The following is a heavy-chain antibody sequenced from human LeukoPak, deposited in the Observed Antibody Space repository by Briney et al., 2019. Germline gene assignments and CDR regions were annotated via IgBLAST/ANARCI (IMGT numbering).Heavy chain of an antibody. V-gene: IGHV3-66*01. CDR2: IYSDGST. CDR3: ARSNCNSCYLGVWYYFDY. D-gene: IGHD1/OR15-1a*01. J-gene: IGHJ4*02. Sequence: GGSLRLSCAASGITVSSNYMSWVRQAPGKGLEWVSVIYSDGSTYYADSVKGRFTISRDNSKNTLYLQMNSLRAEDTAVYYCARSNCNSCYLGVWYYFDYWGQGTLVAVSS. CDR1: GITVSSNY.